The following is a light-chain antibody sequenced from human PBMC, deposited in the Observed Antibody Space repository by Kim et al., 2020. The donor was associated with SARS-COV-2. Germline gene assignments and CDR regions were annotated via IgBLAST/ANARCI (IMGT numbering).Light chain of an antibody. Sequence: EIVLTQSPGTLSLSPGERATLSCRASQSVSSNYLAWYQQRPGQAPRLLIYDASRRATGIPDRFSGSGSGTDFNLTISRLGPEDFAVYHCQQYVSSPFTFGPGTKVDIK. CDR3: QQYVSSPFT. CDR2: DAS. CDR1: QSVSSNY. V-gene: IGKV3-20*01. J-gene: IGKJ3*01.